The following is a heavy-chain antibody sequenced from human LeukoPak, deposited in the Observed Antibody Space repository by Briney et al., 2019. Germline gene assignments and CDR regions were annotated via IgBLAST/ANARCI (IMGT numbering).Heavy chain of an antibody. CDR1: GGTFSSYA. CDR3: ARSWGDWNYGYFDY. D-gene: IGHD1-7*01. Sequence: ASVKVSCKASGGTFSSYAISWVRQAPGQGLEWMGRIIPIFGTANYAQKFQGRVTITTDESTSTAYMELSSLRSEDTAVYYCARSWGDWNYGYFDYWGQGTPVTVSS. V-gene: IGHV1-69*05. J-gene: IGHJ4*02. CDR2: IIPIFGTA.